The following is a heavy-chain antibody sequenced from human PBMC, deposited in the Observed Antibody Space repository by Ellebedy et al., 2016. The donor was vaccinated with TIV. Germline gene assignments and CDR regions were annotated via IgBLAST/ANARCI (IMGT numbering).Heavy chain of an antibody. Sequence: AASVKVSCNASGYTFALYTMHWVRQAPGQRLEWLGWINTDTGNTEYSQPFQGRVTFTTDTAASTVYMSLSSLGSEDTAVYYCAKDRGGTGDFDYWGQGTLVTVSS. CDR3: AKDRGGTGDFDY. J-gene: IGHJ4*02. CDR2: INTDTGNT. V-gene: IGHV1-3*04. CDR1: GYTFALYT. D-gene: IGHD3-16*01.